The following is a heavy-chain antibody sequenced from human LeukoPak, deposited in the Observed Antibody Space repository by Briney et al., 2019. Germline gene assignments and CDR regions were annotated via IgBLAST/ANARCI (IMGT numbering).Heavy chain of an antibody. D-gene: IGHD1-26*01. J-gene: IGHJ4*02. CDR2: IYSDGSSY. CDR3: ARGGGIYGLWDY. CDR1: GFTFSSYW. Sequence: GGSLRLSCAASGFTFSSYWMHWVRQAPGKGLVWVSRIYSDGSSYTADSVKGQFTISRDNAKDTLYLQMNSLRVEDTAVYYCARGGGIYGLWDYWGQGTLVTVSS. V-gene: IGHV3-74*03.